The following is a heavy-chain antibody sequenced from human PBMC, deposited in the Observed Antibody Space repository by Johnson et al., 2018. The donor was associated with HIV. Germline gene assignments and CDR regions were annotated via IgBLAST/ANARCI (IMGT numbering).Heavy chain of an antibody. CDR2: INWNGGST. Sequence: MQLVESGGGVVRPGGSLRLSCAASGFTFDDYGMSWVRQAPGKGLEWVSGINWNGGSTGYADSVKGRFTISRDNAKNSLYLQMNSLRAEDTALYYCAREGTFCGGDCSDGIDIWGQGTLVTVSS. J-gene: IGHJ3*02. D-gene: IGHD2-21*02. CDR3: AREGTFCGGDCSDGIDI. CDR1: GFTFDDYG. V-gene: IGHV3-20*04.